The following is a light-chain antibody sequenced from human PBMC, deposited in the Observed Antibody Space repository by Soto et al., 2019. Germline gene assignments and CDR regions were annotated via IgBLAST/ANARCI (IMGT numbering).Light chain of an antibody. V-gene: IGLV2-14*01. CDR2: DVS. CDR1: SSDVGGYNY. CDR3: SSYTSSSTRV. Sequence: QSVLTQPASVSGSPGQSITISCTGTSSDVGGYNYVSWYQQHPGKAPKLMIYDVSNRPSGVSNRISGSKSGNTASLTISGLQAEDEADYYCSSYTSSSTRVFGTGTKLT. J-gene: IGLJ1*01.